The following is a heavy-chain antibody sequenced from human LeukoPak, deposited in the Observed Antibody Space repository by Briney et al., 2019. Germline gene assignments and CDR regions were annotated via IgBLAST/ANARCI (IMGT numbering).Heavy chain of an antibody. D-gene: IGHD3-9*01. Sequence: GGSLRLSCAASRFTFSSYGMHWVRQAPGKGLEWVAVIWYDGSNKYYADSVKGRFTISRDNSKNTLYLRMNSLRAEDTAVYYCATQLRYFDWLPLGYWGQGTLVTVSS. V-gene: IGHV3-33*01. CDR2: IWYDGSNK. CDR3: ATQLRYFDWLPLGY. CDR1: RFTFSSYG. J-gene: IGHJ4*02.